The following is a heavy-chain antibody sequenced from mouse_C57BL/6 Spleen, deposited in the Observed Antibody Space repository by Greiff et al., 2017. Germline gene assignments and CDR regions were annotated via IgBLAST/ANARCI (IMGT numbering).Heavy chain of an antibody. CDR3: ARGYVYAMDY. Sequence: QVHVKQSGAELVKPGASVKISCKASGYAFSSYWMNWVKQRPGKGLEWIGQIYPGDGDTNYNGKFKGKATLTADKSSSTAYMQLSSLTSEDSAVYFCARGYVYAMDYWGQGTSVTVSS. D-gene: IGHD3-1*01. CDR2: IYPGDGDT. CDR1: GYAFSSYW. J-gene: IGHJ4*01. V-gene: IGHV1-80*01.